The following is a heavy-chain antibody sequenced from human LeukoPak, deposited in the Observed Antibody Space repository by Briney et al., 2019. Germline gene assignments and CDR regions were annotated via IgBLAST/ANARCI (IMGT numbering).Heavy chain of an antibody. J-gene: IGHJ4*02. CDR1: GYTFTSYA. Sequence: ASVKVSCKASGYTFTSYAISWVRRAPGQGLEWMGWIRAHNGDTNHAQQLQGRVTMTTDTSTRTAYRELRSLRSEDTAVCYWXXXXFIXTINTCYASALDSWGQGTLVTVSS. V-gene: IGHV1-18*01. CDR3: XXXXFIXTINTCYASALDS. CDR2: IRAHNGDT. D-gene: IGHD2-2*01.